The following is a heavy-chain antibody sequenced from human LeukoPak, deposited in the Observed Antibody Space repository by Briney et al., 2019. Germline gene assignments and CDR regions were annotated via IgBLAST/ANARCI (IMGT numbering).Heavy chain of an antibody. D-gene: IGHD1-26*01. CDR2: IYTSGST. CDR3: TQGGELMNY. J-gene: IGHJ4*02. Sequence: PSQTPSLTCTVSGGSVSSGNYSWTWIRQPAGKGLEWIGRIYTSGSTNYNPSLKSRVTISIDASKNQFSLRLSSVTAADTAVYYCTQGGELMNYWGQGTLVTVSS. V-gene: IGHV4-61*02. CDR1: GGSVSSGNYS.